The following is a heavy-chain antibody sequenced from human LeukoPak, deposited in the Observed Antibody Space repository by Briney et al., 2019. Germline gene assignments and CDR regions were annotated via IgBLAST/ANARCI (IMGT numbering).Heavy chain of an antibody. J-gene: IGHJ3*02. CDR2: INPSGGST. CDR1: GYTFTSYY. V-gene: IGHV1-46*01. D-gene: IGHD4-17*01. Sequence: ASVTVSCKASGYTFTSYYMHWVRQAPGQGLEWMGLINPSGGSTSYAQKFQGRVTMTRDTSTSTVYMELSSLRSEDTAVYYCARGILYGDYENDAFDIWGQGTMVTVSS. CDR3: ARGILYGDYENDAFDI.